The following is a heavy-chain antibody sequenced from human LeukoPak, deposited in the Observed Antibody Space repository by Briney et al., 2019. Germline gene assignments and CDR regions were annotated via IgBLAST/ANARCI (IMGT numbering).Heavy chain of an antibody. V-gene: IGHV4-59*01. CDR2: IYYSGST. CDR1: GGSISSYY. Sequence: PSETLSLTCTVSGGSISSYYWSWIRQPPGKGLEWIGYIYYSGSTNYNPSLKSRVTISVDTSKNQFSLKLSSVTAADTAVYYCARRYCTNGVCYHDRGAFDIWGQGTMVTVSS. J-gene: IGHJ3*02. CDR3: ARRYCTNGVCYHDRGAFDI. D-gene: IGHD2-8*01.